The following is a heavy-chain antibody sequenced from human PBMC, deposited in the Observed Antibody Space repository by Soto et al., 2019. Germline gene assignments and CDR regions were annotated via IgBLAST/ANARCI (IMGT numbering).Heavy chain of an antibody. D-gene: IGHD3-22*01. CDR1: GGSFSGYY. CDR3: ARMKRITMIVVVITEFYDY. Sequence: SETLSLTCAVYGGSFSGYYWSWIRQPPGKGLEWIGEINHSGSTNYNPSLKSRVTISVDTSKNQFSLKLSSVTAADTAVYYCARMKRITMIVVVITEFYDYWGQGTLVTVS. CDR2: INHSGST. V-gene: IGHV4-34*01. J-gene: IGHJ4*02.